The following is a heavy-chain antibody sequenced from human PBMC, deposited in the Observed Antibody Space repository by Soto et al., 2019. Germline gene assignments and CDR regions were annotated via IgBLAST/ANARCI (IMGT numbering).Heavy chain of an antibody. Sequence: PSETLSLTCTVAGGSISSYYWSWIRQPPGKGLEWIGYIYYSGSTNYNPSLKSRVTISVDTSKNQFSLKPSSVTAADTAVYYCARHDYVGSGSYYTFDYWGQGTLVTVSS. V-gene: IGHV4-59*08. J-gene: IGHJ4*02. CDR2: IYYSGST. D-gene: IGHD3-10*01. CDR1: GGSISSYY. CDR3: ARHDYVGSGSYYTFDY.